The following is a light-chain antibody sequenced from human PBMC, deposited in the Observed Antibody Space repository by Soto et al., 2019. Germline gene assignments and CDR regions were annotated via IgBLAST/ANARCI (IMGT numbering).Light chain of an antibody. CDR3: QQYGFSLRT. V-gene: IGKV3-20*01. Sequence: PGEGATLSCRASQSVSSSYIAWYQQRPGQTPSLLIYGASTRATGIPDRFSGSGSGTHFTLTISRLEPEDFAVYYCQQYGFSLRTFGQGTKVDIK. CDR2: GAS. CDR1: QSVSSSY. J-gene: IGKJ1*01.